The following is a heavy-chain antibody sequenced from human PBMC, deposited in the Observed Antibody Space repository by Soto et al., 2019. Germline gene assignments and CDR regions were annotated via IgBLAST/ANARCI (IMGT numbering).Heavy chain of an antibody. Sequence: GGSLRLSCAASGFTFSSYAMSWVRQAPGKGLEWVSAISGSGGSTYYADSVKGRFTISRDNSKNTLYLQMNSLRAEDTAVYYCAKNDYGSGSYGYTLFDYWGQGTLVTVSS. J-gene: IGHJ4*02. V-gene: IGHV3-23*01. CDR1: GFTFSSYA. D-gene: IGHD3-10*01. CDR2: ISGSGGST. CDR3: AKNDYGSGSYGYTLFDY.